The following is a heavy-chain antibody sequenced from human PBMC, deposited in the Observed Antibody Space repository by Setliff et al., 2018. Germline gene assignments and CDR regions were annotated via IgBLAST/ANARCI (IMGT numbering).Heavy chain of an antibody. V-gene: IGHV1-69*05. CDR3: ARLSPYNTGPPFDY. J-gene: IGHJ4*02. D-gene: IGHD2-8*02. CDR1: GFRFTNYG. CDR2: TIPFFGTT. Sequence: GASVKVSCKTSGFRFTNYGVTWVRQAPGQGLEWMGGTIPFFGTTNYAQKFQGRVTIITDESTSTAFMQLSSLRSEDTAVYYCARLSPYNTGPPFDYWGQGTLVTVSS.